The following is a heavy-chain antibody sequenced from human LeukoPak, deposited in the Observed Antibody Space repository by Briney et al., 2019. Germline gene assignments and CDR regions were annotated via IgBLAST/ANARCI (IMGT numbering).Heavy chain of an antibody. CDR3: ARPYNSGWYNWFDP. CDR2: INSDGSST. D-gene: IGHD6-19*01. V-gene: IGHV3-74*01. Sequence: GSLRLSCAASGFTFSTYWMHWVRQAPGQGLVWVSRINSDGSSTDYADSVKGRFTISRDNAKNTVYLQMNSLRVEDTAVYYCARPYNSGWYNWFDPWGQGTLVTVSS. J-gene: IGHJ5*02. CDR1: GFTFSTYW.